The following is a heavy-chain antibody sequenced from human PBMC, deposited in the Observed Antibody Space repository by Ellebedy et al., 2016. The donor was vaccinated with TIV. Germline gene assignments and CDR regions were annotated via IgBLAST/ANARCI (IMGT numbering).Heavy chain of an antibody. CDR3: AKEMEHAIHGFDI. V-gene: IGHV3-30*18. Sequence: GESLKISCAASGFAFSSYGMHWVRQAPGKGLEWVAVISSAEGTRYYVDSVKGRFTISRDNSKNTLDLQMNSLRAEDTAIYYCAKEMEHAIHGFDIWGQGTKVTVSS. CDR2: ISSAEGTR. CDR1: GFAFSSYG. J-gene: IGHJ3*02. D-gene: IGHD1-26*01.